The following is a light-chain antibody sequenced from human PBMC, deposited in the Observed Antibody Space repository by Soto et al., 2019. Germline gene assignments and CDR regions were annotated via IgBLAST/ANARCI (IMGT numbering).Light chain of an antibody. CDR3: CSFTSITTYV. J-gene: IGLJ1*01. CDR1: ISDVGAYNY. V-gene: IGLV2-14*01. Sequence: QSVLSQLSSVSGSLGQSITISCTGTISDVGAYNYVSWYQQQPGKAPKLMISEVSNRPSGVSNRFSGSKYGNTASLIISGLQAEAEADYYCCSFTSITTYVFGTGTKVTV. CDR2: EVS.